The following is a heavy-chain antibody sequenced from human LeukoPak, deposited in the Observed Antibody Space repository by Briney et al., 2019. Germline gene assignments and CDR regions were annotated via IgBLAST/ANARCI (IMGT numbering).Heavy chain of an antibody. CDR1: GGSISSSSYY. CDR2: IYYSGST. V-gene: IGHV4-39*07. Sequence: KSSETLSLTCTVSGGSISSSSYYWGWIRQPPGKGLEWIGSIYYSGSTYYNPSLKSRVTISVDTSKNQFSLKLSSVTAADTAVYYCARDNGSGGYYYEWGQGTLVTVSS. J-gene: IGHJ4*02. CDR3: ARDNGSGGYYYE. D-gene: IGHD3-22*01.